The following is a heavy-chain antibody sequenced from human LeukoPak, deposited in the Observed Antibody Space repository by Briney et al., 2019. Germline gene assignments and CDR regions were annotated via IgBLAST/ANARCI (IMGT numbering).Heavy chain of an antibody. CDR2: IIPIFGTA. CDR3: ARDHSSWLRFETLYWYFDL. J-gene: IGHJ2*01. Sequence: ASVKVSCKASGGTFSSYAISWVRQAPGQGLEWMGRIIPIFGTANYAQKFQGRVTIATDESTSTAYMELSSLRSEDTAVYYRARDHSSWLRFETLYWYFDLWGRGTLVTVSS. CDR1: GGTFSSYA. V-gene: IGHV1-69*05. D-gene: IGHD5-12*01.